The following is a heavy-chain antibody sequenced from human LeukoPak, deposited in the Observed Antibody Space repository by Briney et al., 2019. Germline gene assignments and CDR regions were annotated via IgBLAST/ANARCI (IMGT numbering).Heavy chain of an antibody. CDR3: ARDPYSSSWSAFDY. J-gene: IGHJ4*02. CDR1: GGSFSGYY. V-gene: IGHV4-34*01. Sequence: PSETLSLTCAVYGGSFSGYYWSWIRQPPGKGLEWIGEINHSGSTNYNPSLKSRVTTSVDTSKNQFSLKLSSVTAADTAVYYCARDPYSSSWSAFDYWGQGTLVTVSS. D-gene: IGHD6-13*01. CDR2: INHSGST.